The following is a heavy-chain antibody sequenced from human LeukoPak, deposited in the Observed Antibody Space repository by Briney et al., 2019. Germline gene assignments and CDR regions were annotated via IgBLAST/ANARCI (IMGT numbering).Heavy chain of an antibody. CDR2: INLSGGT. D-gene: IGHD3-10*02. J-gene: IGHJ6*04. CDR1: GGSFSGYY. Sequence: SETLSLTCTVYGGSFSGYYWSWIRQSPEKGLEWIGEINLSGGTNYNPSLKSRVTMSVDTSKNQFSLKLTSVTAADTGVYYCAELGITMIGGVWGKGTTVTISS. V-gene: IGHV4-34*01. CDR3: AELGITMIGGV.